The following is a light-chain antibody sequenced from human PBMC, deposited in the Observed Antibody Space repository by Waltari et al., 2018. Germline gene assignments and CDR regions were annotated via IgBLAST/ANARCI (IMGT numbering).Light chain of an antibody. CDR3: YSIDSSGNHHDV. J-gene: IGLJ6*01. CDR2: EDS. Sequence: SYELTQPPSVSVSPGQTARITCSGDALPKKYAYWFQQKPGQSPVLIIYEDSKRPSGIPERFSGSSSGTVATLTISGAQVEDEADYYCYSIDSSGNHHDVFGSGTKLTVL. V-gene: IGLV3-10*01. CDR1: ALPKKY.